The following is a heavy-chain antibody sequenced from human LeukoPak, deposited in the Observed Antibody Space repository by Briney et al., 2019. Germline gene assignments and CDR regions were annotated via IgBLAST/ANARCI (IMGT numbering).Heavy chain of an antibody. CDR2: IYTSGST. V-gene: IGHV4-4*07. D-gene: IGHD3-22*01. Sequence: SETLSLTCTVSGGSISSYYWSWIRQPAGKGLELIGRIYTSGSTNYNPSLKSRVTMSVDTSKNQFSLKLSSVTAADTAVYYCARELYYYDSSEYYFDYWGQGTLVTVSS. CDR3: ARELYYYDSSEYYFDY. CDR1: GGSISSYY. J-gene: IGHJ4*02.